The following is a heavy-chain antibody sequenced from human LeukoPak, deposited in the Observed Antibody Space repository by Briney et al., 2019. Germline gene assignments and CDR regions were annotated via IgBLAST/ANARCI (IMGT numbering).Heavy chain of an antibody. D-gene: IGHD2-2*01. Sequence: SETLSLTCTVSGGSISSGSYYWSWIRQPAGKGLEWIGRIYTSGSTNYNPSLKSRVTISVDTSKNQFSLKLSSVTAADTAVYYCARALKPYCSSTSCRDYYYYYMDVWGKGTTVTISS. V-gene: IGHV4-61*02. CDR3: ARALKPYCSSTSCRDYYYYYMDV. CDR1: GGSISSGSYY. CDR2: IYTSGST. J-gene: IGHJ6*03.